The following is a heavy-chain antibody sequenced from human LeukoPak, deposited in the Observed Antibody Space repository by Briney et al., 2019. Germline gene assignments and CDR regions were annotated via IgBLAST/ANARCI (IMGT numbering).Heavy chain of an antibody. D-gene: IGHD6-19*01. V-gene: IGHV4-59*12. CDR2: IYYSGST. CDR3: ARDPGAVAEPYFDY. Sequence: PSETLSLTCTVSGGSISSYYWSWIRQPPGKGLEWIGYIYYSGSTNYNPSLKSRVTISVDTSKNQFSLKLSSVTAADTAVYYCARDPGAVAEPYFDYWGQGTLVTVSS. CDR1: GGSISSYY. J-gene: IGHJ4*02.